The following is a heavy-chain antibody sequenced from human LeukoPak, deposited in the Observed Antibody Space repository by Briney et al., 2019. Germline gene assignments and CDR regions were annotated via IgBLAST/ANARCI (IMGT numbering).Heavy chain of an antibody. V-gene: IGHV3-7*01. Sequence: PGSSLRLSCAASGFILSNHWMTWVRQAPGKGPEWVANVNKDGSEKYYVDSVRGRFTISRDNTMNSLYLQMSSLRAEDTAVYYCATDRGWRTSGYYLYYFEYWGQGTLVTYSS. D-gene: IGHD3-3*01. CDR2: VNKDGSEK. CDR1: GFILSNHW. J-gene: IGHJ4*02. CDR3: ATDRGWRTSGYYLYYFEY.